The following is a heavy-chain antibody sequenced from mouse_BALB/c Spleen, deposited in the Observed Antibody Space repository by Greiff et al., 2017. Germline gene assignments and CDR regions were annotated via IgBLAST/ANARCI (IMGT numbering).Heavy chain of an antibody. CDR2: ISYSGST. J-gene: IGHJ2*01. CDR1: GDSITSGY. CDR3: ARVLSYYGNYEYYFDY. V-gene: IGHV3-8*02. D-gene: IGHD2-10*01. Sequence: EVQLKESGPSLVKPSQTLSLTCSVTGDSITSGYWNWIRKFPGNKLEYMGYISYSGSTYYNPSLKSRISITRDTSKNQYYLQLNSVTTEDTATYYCARVLSYYGNYEYYFDYWGQGTTLTVSS.